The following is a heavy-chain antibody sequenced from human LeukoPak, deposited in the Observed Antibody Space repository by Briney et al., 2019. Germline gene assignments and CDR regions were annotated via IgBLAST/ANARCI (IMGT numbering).Heavy chain of an antibody. CDR2: INQSGST. D-gene: IGHD6-13*01. CDR1: GGSFSGYY. V-gene: IGHV4-34*01. CDR3: ARDHSSSWWAYYYYYMDV. Sequence: SETLSLTCAVYGGSFSGYYWNWIRQPPGKGLEWIGEINQSGSTNYNPSLKSRVTISVDTSKNQFSLKLSSVTAADTAVYYCARDHSSSWWAYYYYYMDVWGKGTTVTVSS. J-gene: IGHJ6*03.